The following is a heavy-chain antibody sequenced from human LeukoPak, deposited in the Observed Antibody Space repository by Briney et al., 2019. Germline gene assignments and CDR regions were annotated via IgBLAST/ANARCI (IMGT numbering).Heavy chain of an antibody. V-gene: IGHV4-39*01. Sequence: SETLSLTCTVSGGSISSSSYYWGWIRQPPGKGLEWMGSIYYSGSTYYNPSLKSRVTISVDTSKNQFSLKLSSVTAADTAVYYCARQKDIVVVPAAAPFDYWGQGTLVTVSS. J-gene: IGHJ4*02. D-gene: IGHD2-2*01. CDR3: ARQKDIVVVPAAAPFDY. CDR1: GGSISSSSYY. CDR2: IYYSGST.